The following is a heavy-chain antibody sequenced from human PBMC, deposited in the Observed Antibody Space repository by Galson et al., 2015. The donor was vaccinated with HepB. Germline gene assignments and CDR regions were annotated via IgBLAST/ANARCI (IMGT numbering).Heavy chain of an antibody. Sequence: SLRLSCAASGFTFSSYAMHWVRQAPGKGLEWVVVISYDGSNKYYADSVKGRFTISRDNSKNTLYLQMNSLRAEDTAVYYCARERPFYYYYGMDVWGQGTTVTVSS. J-gene: IGHJ6*02. CDR2: ISYDGSNK. V-gene: IGHV3-30*04. CDR1: GFTFSSYA. CDR3: ARERPFYYYYGMDV.